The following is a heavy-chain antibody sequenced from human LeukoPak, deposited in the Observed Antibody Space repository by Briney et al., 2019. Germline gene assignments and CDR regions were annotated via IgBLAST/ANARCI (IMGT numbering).Heavy chain of an antibody. CDR1: GFTFSSYA. D-gene: IGHD6-19*01. J-gene: IGHJ3*02. CDR2: ISGSGGST. Sequence: GGSLRLSCAASGFTFSSYAMSWVRQAPGKGLEWVSAISGSGGSTYYADSVKGRFTISRDNSKNTLYLQMNSMRAEDTAVYYCAKAGSGRNAFDIWGQGTMVTVSS. V-gene: IGHV3-23*01. CDR3: AKAGSGRNAFDI.